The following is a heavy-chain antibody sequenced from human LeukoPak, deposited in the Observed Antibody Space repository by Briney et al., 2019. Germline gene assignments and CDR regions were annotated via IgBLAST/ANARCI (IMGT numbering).Heavy chain of an antibody. CDR3: ASERSSYYDFWSGYQLSYYFDY. CDR1: GGTFSSYA. V-gene: IGHV1-69*06. J-gene: IGHJ4*02. D-gene: IGHD3-3*01. Sequence: ASVKVSCKASGGTFSSYATSWVRQAPGQGIEWMGGIIPIFGTANYAQKFQGRVTITADKSTSTAYMELSSLRSEDTAVYYCASERSSYYDFWSGYQLSYYFDYWGQGTLVTVSS. CDR2: IIPIFGTA.